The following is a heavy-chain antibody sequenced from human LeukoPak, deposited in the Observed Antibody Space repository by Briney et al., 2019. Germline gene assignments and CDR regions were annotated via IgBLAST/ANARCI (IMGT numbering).Heavy chain of an antibody. D-gene: IGHD1-20*01. CDR1: GGSISSSSYY. J-gene: IGHJ4*02. V-gene: IGHV4-39*02. CDR2: IYYSGST. CDR3: AAAGLAITGTPFDY. Sequence: SETLSLTCTVSGGSISSSSYYWGWIRQPPGKGLEWIGSIYYSGSTNYNPFLKSRVTISVDTSKNHFSLQLSSVTAADTAVYYCAAAGLAITGTPFDYWGQGTLVTVSS.